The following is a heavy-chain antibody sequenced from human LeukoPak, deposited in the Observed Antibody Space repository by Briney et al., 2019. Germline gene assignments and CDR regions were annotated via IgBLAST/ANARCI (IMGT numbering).Heavy chain of an antibody. CDR1: GYTFTGYY. CDR2: INPNSGGT. CDR3: ARDRGFYSSSWYYFDY. V-gene: IGHV1-2*02. D-gene: IGHD6-13*01. Sequence: ASVKVSCKASGYTFTGYYMHWVRQAPGQGLKWMGWINPNSGGTNYAQKFQGRVTMTRDTSISTAYMELSRLRSDDTAVYYCARDRGFYSSSWYYFDYWGQGTLVTVSS. J-gene: IGHJ4*02.